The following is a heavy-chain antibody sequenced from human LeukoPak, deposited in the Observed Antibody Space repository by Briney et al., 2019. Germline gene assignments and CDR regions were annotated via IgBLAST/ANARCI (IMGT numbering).Heavy chain of an antibody. CDR1: GYTFTGYY. CDR3: ARVGQQLVDWFDP. J-gene: IGHJ5*02. CDR2: INPNTGGT. D-gene: IGHD6-13*01. Sequence: ASVKVSCKASGYTFTGYYMHWVRQAPGEGLEWMGWINPNTGGTNYAQKFQVRVTMTRDTSISAAYMELTRLRSDDTAVYYCARVGQQLVDWFDPWGQGTLVTVSS. V-gene: IGHV1-2*02.